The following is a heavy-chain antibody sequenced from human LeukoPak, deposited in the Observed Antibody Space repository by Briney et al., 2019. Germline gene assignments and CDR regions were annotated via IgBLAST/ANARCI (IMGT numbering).Heavy chain of an antibody. CDR3: ARGAASIGYCSGGSCYQRYYYYYMDV. V-gene: IGHV4-34*01. D-gene: IGHD2-15*01. J-gene: IGHJ6*03. CDR1: GGSFSGYY. Sequence: SETLSLTCAVYGGSFSGYYWSWIRQPPGKGLEWIGEINHSGSTNYHPSLKSRVTISVDTSKNQFSLELSSVTAADTAVYYCARGAASIGYCSGGSCYQRYYYYYMDVWGKGTTVTVSS. CDR2: INHSGST.